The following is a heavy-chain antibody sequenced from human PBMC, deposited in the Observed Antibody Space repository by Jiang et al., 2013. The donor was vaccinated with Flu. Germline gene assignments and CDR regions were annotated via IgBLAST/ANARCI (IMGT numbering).Heavy chain of an antibody. CDR3: VRGPLTTATGTY. D-gene: IGHD6-13*01. CDR2: IKEDGSQK. Sequence: LVQPGGSLRLSCAGSGFTFSSYWMSWARQAPGKGLEWVANIKEDGSQKYYVDSVKGRFTISRDNAKSSLYLQVNSLRVEDTAVYYCVRGPLTTATGTYWGQGTLVTVSS. V-gene: IGHV3-7*01. CDR1: GFTFSSYW. J-gene: IGHJ4*02.